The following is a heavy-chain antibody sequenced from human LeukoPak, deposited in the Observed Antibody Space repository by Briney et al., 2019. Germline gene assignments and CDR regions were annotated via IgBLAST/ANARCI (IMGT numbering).Heavy chain of an antibody. CDR1: GASFSSSGYY. J-gene: IGHJ3*02. CDR3: ARQTALAGEWAFDI. Sequence: PSETLSLTCAVSGASFSSSGYYWVWIRQPPGKGLEWIGSISYGGHTYYSPSLRSRVTISVDRSNNRFSLNLSSVTAADTAIYYCARQTALAGEWAFDIWGQGTLVTVSS. V-gene: IGHV4-39*01. CDR2: ISYGGHT. D-gene: IGHD3-3*01.